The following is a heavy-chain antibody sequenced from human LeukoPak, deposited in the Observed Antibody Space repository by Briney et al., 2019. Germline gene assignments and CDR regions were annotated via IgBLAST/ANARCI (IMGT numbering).Heavy chain of an antibody. J-gene: IGHJ4*02. D-gene: IGHD2-15*01. CDR3: ASVRLGYCTAGSCSPVDY. V-gene: IGHV4-61*02. Sequence: PSQTLSLTCAVSGGSISSGSYYWSWSRQPAGKGLAWIGSIYTSGGTNYNPSLKSRVTISVDTAKNQFSLKLSSVTAADTAVYYCASVRLGYCTAGSCSPVDYWGQGTLVTVSS. CDR1: GGSISSGSYY. CDR2: IYTSGGT.